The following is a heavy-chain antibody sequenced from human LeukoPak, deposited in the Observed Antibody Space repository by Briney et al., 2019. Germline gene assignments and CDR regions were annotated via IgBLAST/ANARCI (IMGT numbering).Heavy chain of an antibody. D-gene: IGHD3-9*01. CDR2: IYPDDSDT. V-gene: IGHV5-51*01. J-gene: IGHJ3*02. CDR1: GYSFTSYW. CDR3: ARHPYDTLGAFDI. Sequence: GESLKISCKGSGYSFTSYWIGWVRQMPGKGLEWMGIIYPDDSDTRYSPSFQGQVTISADKSISTAYLQWSSLKASDTAMYYCARHPYDTLGAFDIWGQGTMVTVSS.